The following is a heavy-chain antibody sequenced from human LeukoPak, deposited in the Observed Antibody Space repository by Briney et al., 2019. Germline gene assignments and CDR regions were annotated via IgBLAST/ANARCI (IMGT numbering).Heavy chain of an antibody. CDR3: ATENSGSGSYYFDY. CDR1: GFTFSSYA. D-gene: IGHD6-19*01. J-gene: IGHJ4*02. V-gene: IGHV3-64*01. CDR2: ISSNGDGS. Sequence: GGSLRLSCAASGFTFSSYAMHWVRQAPGKGLEYVSAISSNGDGSYYANSVKGRFTISRDNSKNTLYLQMGSLRDEDMAVYYCATENSGSGSYYFDYWGQGTLVTVSS.